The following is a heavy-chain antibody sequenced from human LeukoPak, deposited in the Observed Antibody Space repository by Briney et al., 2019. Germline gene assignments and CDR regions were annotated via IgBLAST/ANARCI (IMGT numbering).Heavy chain of an antibody. V-gene: IGHV1-46*01. CDR3: ARDLLLDYYGSGSLGDY. D-gene: IGHD3-10*01. CDR2: INPSGGST. CDR1: GYTFTSYY. Sequence: GASVKVSCKASGYTFTSYYMHWVRQAPGQGLEWMGIINPSGGSTSYAQKFQGRVTMTRDMSTSTVYMELSSLRSEDTAVYYCARDLLLDYYGSGSLGDYWGQGIQVTVSS. J-gene: IGHJ4*02.